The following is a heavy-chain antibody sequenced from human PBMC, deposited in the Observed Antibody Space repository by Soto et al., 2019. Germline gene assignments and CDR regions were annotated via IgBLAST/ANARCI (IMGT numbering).Heavy chain of an antibody. CDR3: EQDLRQWTSLALEH. CDR2: ITGTGGST. V-gene: IGHV3-23*01. D-gene: IGHD6-19*01. J-gene: IGHJ1*01. CDR1: GFTFSKHA. Sequence: PGVSLRLSCAASGFTFSKHAVSSVRQGPGKGLEWASHITGTGGSTYYAYSVKGRFTISRDDSRDTVFLHMNSQRAADTAVHDSEQDLRQWTSLALEHWGQGTLVTVSS.